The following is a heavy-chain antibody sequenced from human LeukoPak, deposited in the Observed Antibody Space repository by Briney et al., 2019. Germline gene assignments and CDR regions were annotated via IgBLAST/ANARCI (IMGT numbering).Heavy chain of an antibody. Sequence: ASVKVSCKASGYTFTGYYMHWVRQAPGQGLEWMGRINPNSGGTNYAQKFQGRVTMTRDTSISTAYMELSRLRSDDTAVYYCARISSDIDPFDYWGQGTLVTVSS. J-gene: IGHJ4*02. D-gene: IGHD2-15*01. CDR2: INPNSGGT. CDR3: ARISSDIDPFDY. V-gene: IGHV1-2*06. CDR1: GYTFTGYY.